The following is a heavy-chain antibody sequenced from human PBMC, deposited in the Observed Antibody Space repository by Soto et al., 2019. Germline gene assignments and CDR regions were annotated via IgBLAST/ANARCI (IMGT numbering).Heavy chain of an antibody. CDR3: ARGRTTHVNIVATTPDFDY. Sequence: GASVKVSCKASGYTFTSYGISWVRQAPGQGLEWMGWISAYNGNTNYAQKFQGWVTMTRDTSISTAYMELSRLRSDDTAVYYCARGRTTHVNIVATTPDFDYWGLGTLVTVSS. V-gene: IGHV1-18*01. CDR2: ISAYNGNT. D-gene: IGHD5-12*01. J-gene: IGHJ4*02. CDR1: GYTFTSYG.